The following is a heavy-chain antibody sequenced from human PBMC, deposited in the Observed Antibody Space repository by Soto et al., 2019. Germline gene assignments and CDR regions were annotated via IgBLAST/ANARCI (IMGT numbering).Heavy chain of an antibody. CDR1: GYTFTSYA. CDR2: IIPIFGTA. CDR3: ARGENYDSSGYQDYYYGMDV. V-gene: IGHV1-69*13. Sequence: SVKVSCKASGYTFTSYAMHWVRQAPGQGLEWMGGIIPIFGTANYAQKFQGRVTITADESTSTAYMELSSLRSEDTAVYYCARGENYDSSGYQDYYYGMDVWGQGTTVTVSS. D-gene: IGHD3-22*01. J-gene: IGHJ6*02.